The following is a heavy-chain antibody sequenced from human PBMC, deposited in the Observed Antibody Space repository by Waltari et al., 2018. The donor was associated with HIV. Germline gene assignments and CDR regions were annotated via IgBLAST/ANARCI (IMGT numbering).Heavy chain of an antibody. CDR2: ITYDGGKE. Sequence: LVQSGGGVAQAGRSLRLSCAASGVLLRNHAMHWVRQFADKRLEWVAVITYDGGKEVVTDSLKGRFVISRDNARDTLYLEVKVLKVEDSGVYYCVRRSVMGLDLWGQGTTVIVS. V-gene: IGHV3-30*09. CDR3: VRRSVMGLDL. J-gene: IGHJ6*02. CDR1: GVLLRNHA. D-gene: IGHD3-16*01.